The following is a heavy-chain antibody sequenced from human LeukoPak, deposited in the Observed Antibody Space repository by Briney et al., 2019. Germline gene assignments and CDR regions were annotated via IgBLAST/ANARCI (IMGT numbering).Heavy chain of an antibody. CDR3: ASPTAHYYYMDV. Sequence: PSETLSLTCAVYGGSFSGYYWSWIRQPPGKGLEWIGEINHSGSTNYNPSLKSRVTISVDTSKNQFSLKLSSVTAADTAVYYCASPTAHYYYMDVWGKGTTVTVSS. J-gene: IGHJ6*03. CDR2: INHSGST. V-gene: IGHV4-34*01. CDR1: GGSFSGYY. D-gene: IGHD4-11*01.